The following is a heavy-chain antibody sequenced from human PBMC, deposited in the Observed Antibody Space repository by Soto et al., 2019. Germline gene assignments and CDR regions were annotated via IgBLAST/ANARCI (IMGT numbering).Heavy chain of an antibody. D-gene: IGHD5-18*01. Sequence: EVQLVESGGGLVQRGGSLRLSCAVAGFTFSNHWMHWVRQAPGKGLVWVSRINSDGSSTFYAASVKGRFTISRDNAKNTVYLQMNSLRGDDTAVYYCARGIQYRYGMDVWGQGTTVTVSS. V-gene: IGHV3-74*01. CDR2: INSDGSST. CDR3: ARGIQYRYGMDV. CDR1: GFTFSNHW. J-gene: IGHJ6*02.